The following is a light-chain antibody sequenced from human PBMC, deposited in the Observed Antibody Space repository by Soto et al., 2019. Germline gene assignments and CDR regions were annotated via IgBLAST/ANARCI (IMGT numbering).Light chain of an antibody. CDR1: QSISSW. J-gene: IGKJ1*01. CDR3: QQYNNSPPGT. CDR2: KAS. V-gene: IGKV1-5*03. Sequence: DIQMTQSPSTLSASVGDRVTITCRASQSISSWLAWYQQKPGKAPKLLIYKASSLESGVPSRFSGSGSGTEFTLTISSLQPDDFATYYCQQYNNSPPGTFGQGTKVEIK.